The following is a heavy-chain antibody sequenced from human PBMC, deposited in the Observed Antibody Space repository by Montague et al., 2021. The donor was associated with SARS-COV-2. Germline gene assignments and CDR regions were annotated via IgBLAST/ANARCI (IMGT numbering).Heavy chain of an antibody. D-gene: IGHD3-9*01. CDR1: GDSIMTTNW. Sequence: SETLSLTCAVSGDSIMTTNWWSWVRQPPGKGLEWMGEIYQSGSTNYNPSLKSRVTMSVDKSKNQFSLELNSLTAADTALYYCMRAGGFDNRPPVWGQGALVTVSS. V-gene: IGHV4-4*02. J-gene: IGHJ4*02. CDR3: MRAGGFDNRPPV. CDR2: IYQSGST.